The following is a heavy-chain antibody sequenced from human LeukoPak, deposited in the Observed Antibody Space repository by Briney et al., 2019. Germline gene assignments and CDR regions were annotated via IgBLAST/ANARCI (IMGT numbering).Heavy chain of an antibody. CDR2: IYYSGST. CDR3: ARTTKVVAAAITN. J-gene: IGHJ4*02. D-gene: IGHD2-2*01. Sequence: PSETLSLTCTVSGVSISSGDYYWSWLRQPPGKGLEWIGYIYYSGSTYYNPSLKSQVTISVDPSKNQFSLKLSSVTAADTAVYYCARTTKVVAAAITNWGQGTLVTVSS. CDR1: GVSISSGDYY. V-gene: IGHV4-30-4*08.